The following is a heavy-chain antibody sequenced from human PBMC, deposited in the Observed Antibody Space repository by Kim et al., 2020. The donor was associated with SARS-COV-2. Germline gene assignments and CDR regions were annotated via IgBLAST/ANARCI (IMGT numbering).Heavy chain of an antibody. D-gene: IGHD2-15*01. Sequence: GGSLRLSCAASGFTFSNAWMTWVRQAPGKGLEWVGRIKSKTDGGPTDYAAPVKGRFTISRDDSKNTLYLQMNSLKTEDTAMYYCTRDRYCSGGSCTEYFQHWGQGTLVTVSS. CDR3: TRDRYCSGGSCTEYFQH. CDR1: GFTFSNAW. CDR2: IKSKTDGGPT. V-gene: IGHV3-15*01. J-gene: IGHJ1*01.